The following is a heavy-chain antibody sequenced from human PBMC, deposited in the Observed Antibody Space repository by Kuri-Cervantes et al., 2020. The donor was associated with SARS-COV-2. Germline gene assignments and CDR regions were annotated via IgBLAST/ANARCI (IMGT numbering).Heavy chain of an antibody. V-gene: IGHV3-73*01. Sequence: GESLKISCAASGFTFSNAWMSWVRQAPGKGLEWVGRVRGKANNYATAYAASVKGRFTISRDGSKNIAYLQMNSLKTDDTAVYYCTTLIDYWGQGALVTDSS. CDR3: TTLIDY. J-gene: IGHJ4*02. CDR1: GFTFSNAW. CDR2: VRGKANNYAT.